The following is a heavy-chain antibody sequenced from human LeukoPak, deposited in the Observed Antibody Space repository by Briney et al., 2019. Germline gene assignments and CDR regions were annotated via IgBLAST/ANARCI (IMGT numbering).Heavy chain of an antibody. J-gene: IGHJ6*03. CDR2: INPGDGAT. CDR3: ATGQRGGRIGGCGGLFASYYTSYYMDV. Sequence: ASVKVSCKASGFPFTMYYIHWVRQAPGQGFEWMGMINPGDGATTYAQRFRGRVTVTRDMSTTTVYMDLRGLRSEDTAVFFCATGQRGGRIGGCGGLFASYYTSYYMDVWGRGTTVTVSS. CDR1: GFPFTMYY. D-gene: IGHD3-3*01. V-gene: IGHV1-46*01.